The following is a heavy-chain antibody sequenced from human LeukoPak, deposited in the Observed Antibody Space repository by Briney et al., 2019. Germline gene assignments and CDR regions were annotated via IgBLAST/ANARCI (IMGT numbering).Heavy chain of an antibody. CDR3: ATLVVYYFDY. J-gene: IGHJ4*02. CDR2: INPNSGDT. Sequence: ASVKVSCKASGYTFTGYYMHWVRQAPGQGLEWMGWINPNSGDTNYPQKFQGRVTMTRDTSITTAYMELSRLRSDDTAVYYCATLVVYYFDYWGQGTLVTVSS. D-gene: IGHD2-8*02. CDR1: GYTFTGYY. V-gene: IGHV1-2*02.